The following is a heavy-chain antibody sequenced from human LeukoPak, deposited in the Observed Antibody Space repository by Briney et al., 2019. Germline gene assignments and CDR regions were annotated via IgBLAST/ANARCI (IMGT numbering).Heavy chain of an antibody. Sequence: PSETLSLTCTVSGGSISSYYWSWIRQPPGKGLEWIGYIYYSGSTNYNPSLKSRVTISVDTSKNQFSLKLSSVTAADTAVYYCARRAYSGYGDAFDIWGQGTMVTVSS. J-gene: IGHJ3*02. CDR1: GGSISSYY. D-gene: IGHD5-12*01. CDR3: ARRAYSGYGDAFDI. CDR2: IYYSGST. V-gene: IGHV4-59*08.